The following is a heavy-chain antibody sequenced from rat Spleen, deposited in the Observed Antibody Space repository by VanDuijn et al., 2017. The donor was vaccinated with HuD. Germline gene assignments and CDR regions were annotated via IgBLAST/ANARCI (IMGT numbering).Heavy chain of an antibody. V-gene: IGHV5-29*01. CDR2: LSYYGSRT. CDR3: ARLMVYYGGYNVMDA. CDR1: GFTFSDYY. Sequence: EVQLVESDGGLVQPGRSLKLSCAASGFTFSDYYMAWVRQAPTKGLEWVATLSYYGSRTYYRDSVKGRFTISRDNAKSTLYLQMDSLRSEDTATYYCARLMVYYGGYNVMDAWGQGASVTVSS. D-gene: IGHD1-11*01. J-gene: IGHJ4*01.